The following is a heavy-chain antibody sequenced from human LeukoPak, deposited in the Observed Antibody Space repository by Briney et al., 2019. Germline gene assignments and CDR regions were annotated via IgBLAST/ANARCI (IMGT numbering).Heavy chain of an antibody. J-gene: IGHJ4*02. Sequence: ASVTVSCKASGYTFTSYDINWVRQATGQGLEWMGWMNLNSGNTGYAQKFQGRVTMTRNTSISTAYMELSSLRSEDTAVYYCARGGPFYSNYQRASLGYWGQGTLVTVSS. V-gene: IGHV1-8*01. CDR2: MNLNSGNT. CDR1: GYTFTSYD. CDR3: ARGGPFYSNYQRASLGY. D-gene: IGHD4-11*01.